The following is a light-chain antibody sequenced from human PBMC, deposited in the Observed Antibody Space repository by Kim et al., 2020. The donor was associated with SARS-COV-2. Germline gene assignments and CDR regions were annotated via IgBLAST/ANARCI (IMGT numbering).Light chain of an antibody. CDR1: QSVSSNY. J-gene: IGKJ1*01. CDR2: SVS. Sequence: EIVLMQSPGTLSLSPGERATLSCRTSQSVSSNYLAWYQQKPGQSPRLLIYSVSTRATDIPDRFSGSGSGTDFTLTISGLEPEDFAVYYCQHYGSSPRTFGRGTKVDIK. CDR3: QHYGSSPRT. V-gene: IGKV3-20*01.